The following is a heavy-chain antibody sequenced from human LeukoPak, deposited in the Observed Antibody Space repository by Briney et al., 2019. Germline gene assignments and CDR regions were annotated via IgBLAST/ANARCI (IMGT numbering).Heavy chain of an antibody. CDR2: INPSGGST. D-gene: IGHD6-13*01. V-gene: IGHV1-46*01. Sequence: ASVKVSCKASGYTFTSYYMHWVRQAPGQGLEWMGIINPSGGSTSYAQKFQGRVTMTRDMSTSTVYMELSSLRSEDTAVYRCARDQGAGTGCVDPWGEGTLVTVSS. CDR1: GYTFTSYY. CDR3: ARDQGAGTGCVDP. J-gene: IGHJ5*02.